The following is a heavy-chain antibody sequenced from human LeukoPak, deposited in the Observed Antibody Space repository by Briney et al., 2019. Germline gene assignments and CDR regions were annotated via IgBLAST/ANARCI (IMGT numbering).Heavy chain of an antibody. J-gene: IGHJ6*02. CDR3: ARGHGYGSGTSHVDV. V-gene: IGHV4-34*01. CDR1: GGSLSNYY. D-gene: IGHD3-10*01. Sequence: KSSETLSLTCDVYGGSLSNYYWVWIRQSPMKGLEWIGEVSRSGRTNYNPSLKSRVTISVDTSKNQVSLNLSSLTAADSAVYYCARGHGYGSGTSHVDVWGQGTTVAVSS. CDR2: VSRSGRT.